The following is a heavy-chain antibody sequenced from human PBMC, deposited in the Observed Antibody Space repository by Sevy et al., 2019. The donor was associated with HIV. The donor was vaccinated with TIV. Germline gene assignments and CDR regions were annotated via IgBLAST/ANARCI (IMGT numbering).Heavy chain of an antibody. J-gene: IGHJ3*02. CDR1: GGTFSSYA. Sequence: ASVKVSCKASGGTFSSYAISWVRQAPGQGLEWMGGIIPIFGTANYAQKFQGRVTITADESTSTVYMELSNLRSEDAAVFYCAGRALAGDDTFDIWGQGTMVTVSS. D-gene: IGHD6-19*01. CDR3: AGRALAGDDTFDI. CDR2: IIPIFGTA. V-gene: IGHV1-69*13.